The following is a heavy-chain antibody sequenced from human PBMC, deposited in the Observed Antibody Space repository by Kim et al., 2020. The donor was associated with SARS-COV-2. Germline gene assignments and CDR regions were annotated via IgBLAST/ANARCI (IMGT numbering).Heavy chain of an antibody. V-gene: IGHV5-51*01. CDR1: GYSFTSYW. CDR3: ARQERYGSGSYYDHYYYGMDV. Sequence: GESLKISCKGSGYSFTSYWIGWVRQMPGKGLEWMGIIYPGDSDTRYSPSFQGQVTISADKSISTAYLQWSSLKASDTAMYYCARQERYGSGSYYDHYYYGMDVWGQGTTVTVSS. J-gene: IGHJ6*02. CDR2: IYPGDSDT. D-gene: IGHD3-10*01.